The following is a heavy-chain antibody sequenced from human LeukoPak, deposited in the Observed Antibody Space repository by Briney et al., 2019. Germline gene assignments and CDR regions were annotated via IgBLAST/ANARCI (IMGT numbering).Heavy chain of an antibody. D-gene: IGHD2/OR15-2a*01. CDR3: ANLLIGENAFDI. CDR1: GFTFSSCA. CDR2: ISGSGGST. Sequence: GGSLRLSCAASGFTFSSCAMSWVRQAPGKGLEWVSAISGSGGSTYYADSVKGRFTISRDNSKNTLYLQMNSLRAEDTAVYYCANLLIGENAFDIWGQGTMVTVSS. V-gene: IGHV3-23*01. J-gene: IGHJ3*02.